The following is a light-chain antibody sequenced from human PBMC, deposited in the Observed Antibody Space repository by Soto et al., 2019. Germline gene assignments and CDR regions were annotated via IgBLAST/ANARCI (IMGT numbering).Light chain of an antibody. CDR1: QSVGSY. Sequence: EIVLTQSPATLSLSPGERATLSCRASQSVGSYLAWYQQKPGQAHRPLIYDASNRATGIPARFSGSGSGTDFTLTISSLEPEDFAVYYCQQRSNWPTITFGQGTRLEIK. J-gene: IGKJ5*01. V-gene: IGKV3-11*01. CDR2: DAS. CDR3: QQRSNWPTIT.